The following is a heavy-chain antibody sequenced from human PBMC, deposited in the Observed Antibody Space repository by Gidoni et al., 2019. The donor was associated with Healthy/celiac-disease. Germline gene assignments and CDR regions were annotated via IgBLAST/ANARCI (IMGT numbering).Heavy chain of an antibody. Sequence: EVQLVESGGGLVQPGGSLRLSCAASGFTFSSYWMHWVRQAPGKGLVWVSRINSDGSSTSDADSVKGRFTISRDNAKNTLYLQMNSLRAEDTAVYYCVTTEWLLSGHDAFDIWGQGTMVTVSS. CDR3: VTTEWLLSGHDAFDI. CDR2: INSDGSST. D-gene: IGHD3-3*01. J-gene: IGHJ3*02. V-gene: IGHV3-74*01. CDR1: GFTFSSYW.